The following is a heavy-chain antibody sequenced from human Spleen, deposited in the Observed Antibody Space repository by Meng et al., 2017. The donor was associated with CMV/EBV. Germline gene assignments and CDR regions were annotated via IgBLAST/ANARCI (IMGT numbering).Heavy chain of an antibody. J-gene: IGHJ5*02. V-gene: IGHV4-30-4*08. CDR3: ARGNIVVVPAAIFDWFDP. Sequence: GPLQEACPGLVNPPQPLSLTCTVSGGSISSGDYYWSWIRQPPGKGLEWIGYIYYSGSTYYNPSLKSRVTISVDTSKNQFSLKLSSVTAADTAVYYCARGNIVVVPAAIFDWFDPWGQGTLVTVSS. CDR1: GGSISSGDYY. CDR2: IYYSGST. D-gene: IGHD2-2*01.